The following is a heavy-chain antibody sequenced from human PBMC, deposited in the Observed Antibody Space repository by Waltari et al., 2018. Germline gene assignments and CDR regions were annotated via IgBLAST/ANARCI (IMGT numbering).Heavy chain of an antibody. CDR2: IYHSGIT. CDR1: GYSISSGYY. J-gene: IGHJ4*02. CDR3: ARDTPAPRITGATSVDY. D-gene: IGHD1-20*01. V-gene: IGHV4-38-2*02. Sequence: QVQLQESGPGLVKPSETLSLTCSVSGYSISSGYYWGWIRQPPGKGLEWIGSIYHSGITFYTPSLKSRVTISVDTSKNQFSLKLSSVTAADTAVYYCARDTPAPRITGATSVDYWGQGTLVTVSS.